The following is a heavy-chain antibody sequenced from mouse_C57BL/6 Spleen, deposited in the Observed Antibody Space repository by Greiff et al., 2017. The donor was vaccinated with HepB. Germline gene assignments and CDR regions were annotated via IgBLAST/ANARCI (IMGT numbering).Heavy chain of an antibody. Sequence: EVMLVESGAELVRPGASVKLSCTASGFNIKDDYMHWVKQRPEQGLEWIGWIDPENGDTEYASKFQGKATITADTSSNTAYLQLSSLTSEDTAVYYCTTYGNYVGYYAMDYWGQGTSVTVSS. CDR2: IDPENGDT. CDR3: TTYGNYVGYYAMDY. CDR1: GFNIKDDY. V-gene: IGHV14-4*01. J-gene: IGHJ4*01. D-gene: IGHD2-1*01.